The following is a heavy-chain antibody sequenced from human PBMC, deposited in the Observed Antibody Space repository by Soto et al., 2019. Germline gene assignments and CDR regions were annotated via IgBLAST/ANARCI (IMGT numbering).Heavy chain of an antibody. CDR1: GGSIRTYY. D-gene: IGHD4-17*01. Sequence: SETLSLTCSVSGGSIRTYYWSWIRQSPGKTMEWIGNTYYGGSTNYNPSLESRATISVDMSKNQFSLKLSSVTAADTAVYYCARGGVTTLDYWGQGTLVTVSS. J-gene: IGHJ4*02. CDR3: ARGGVTTLDY. CDR2: TYYGGST. V-gene: IGHV4-59*01.